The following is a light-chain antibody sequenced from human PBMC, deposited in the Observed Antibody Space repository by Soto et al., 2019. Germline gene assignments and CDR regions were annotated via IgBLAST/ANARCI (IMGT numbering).Light chain of an antibody. V-gene: IGLV1-40*01. CDR2: GNT. Sequence: QSVLTQPPSLSGALGQWLAISCTGTSSNIGDGNDVHWYQQIAGTAPKLILFGNTNRPSGVPDRCCGSKSGASASRAITGLQADDEDDYYCKSYDNNLGGKVVFGEGTKLTVL. J-gene: IGLJ2*01. CDR1: SSNIGDGND. CDR3: KSYDNNLGGKVV.